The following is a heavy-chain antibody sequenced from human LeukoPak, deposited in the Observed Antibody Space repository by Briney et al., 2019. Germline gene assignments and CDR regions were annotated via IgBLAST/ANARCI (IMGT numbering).Heavy chain of an antibody. CDR2: IYSGGNT. Sequence: PGGSLRLSCTVTGFTVTSNSMSWVRQAPGKGLEWVSFIYSGGNTHYADSVKGRFTISRDNAKNSLYLQMNSLRAEDTAVYYCARDWTAVASTRFYAFDIWGQGTMVTVSS. V-gene: IGHV3-53*01. D-gene: IGHD6-19*01. CDR1: GFTVTSNS. J-gene: IGHJ3*02. CDR3: ARDWTAVASTRFYAFDI.